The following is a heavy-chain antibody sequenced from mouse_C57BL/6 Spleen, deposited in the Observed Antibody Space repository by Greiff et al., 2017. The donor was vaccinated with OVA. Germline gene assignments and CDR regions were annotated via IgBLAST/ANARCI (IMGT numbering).Heavy chain of an antibody. CDR1: GYAFSSSW. Sequence: VKLMESGPELVKPGASVKISCKASGYAFSSSWMNWVKQRPGKGLEWIGRIYPGDGDTNYNGKFKGKATLTADKSSSTAYMQLSSLTSEDSAVYFCARSTGYYAMDYWGQGTSVTVSS. CDR2: IYPGDGDT. CDR3: ARSTGYYAMDY. J-gene: IGHJ4*01. D-gene: IGHD4-1*01. V-gene: IGHV1-82*01.